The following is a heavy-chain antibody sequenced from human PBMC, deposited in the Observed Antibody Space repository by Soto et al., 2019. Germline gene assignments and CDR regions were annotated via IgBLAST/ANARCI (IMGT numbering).Heavy chain of an antibody. CDR2: IGTAGDT. CDR1: GFTFSSYD. Sequence: GGSLRLSCAASGFTFSSYDMHWVRQATGKGLEWVSAIGTAGDTYYPGSVKGRFTISRENAKNSLYLHMNSLRAEDTAVYYCARDGSSITGTTNYYYYGMDVWGQGTTVTVSS. V-gene: IGHV3-13*01. D-gene: IGHD1-7*01. J-gene: IGHJ6*02. CDR3: ARDGSSITGTTNYYYYGMDV.